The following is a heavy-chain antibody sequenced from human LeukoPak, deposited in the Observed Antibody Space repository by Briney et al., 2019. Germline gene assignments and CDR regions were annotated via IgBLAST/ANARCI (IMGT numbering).Heavy chain of an antibody. J-gene: IGHJ6*03. D-gene: IGHD2-15*01. CDR1: GGSISSSSYY. V-gene: IGHV4-39*01. CDR2: IYYSGTS. CDR3: ARQPVVAATPFYYIDV. Sequence: SETLSLTCTVSGGSISSSSYYWGWIRQPPGKGLEWIGAIYYSGTSFYNSSLKSRVTISVDTSKKQFSLKLSSVTAADTAVYYCARQPVVAATPFYYIDVWGKGAPVTISS.